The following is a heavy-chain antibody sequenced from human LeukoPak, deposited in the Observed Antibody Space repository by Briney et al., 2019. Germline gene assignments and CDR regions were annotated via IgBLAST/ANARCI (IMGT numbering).Heavy chain of an antibody. V-gene: IGHV3-48*01. CDR2: ISSNTRTI. CDR3: AKRFPGIVVVPAAMDY. CDR1: GFTMSSYS. J-gene: IGHJ4*02. D-gene: IGHD2-2*01. Sequence: GGSLRLSCAASGFTMSSYSMNWVRQAPGKGLEWVSYISSNTRTIYYADSVKGRFTISKDNAKNSLYLHMNSLRAEDTAVYCCAKRFPGIVVVPAAMDYWGQGTLVTVSS.